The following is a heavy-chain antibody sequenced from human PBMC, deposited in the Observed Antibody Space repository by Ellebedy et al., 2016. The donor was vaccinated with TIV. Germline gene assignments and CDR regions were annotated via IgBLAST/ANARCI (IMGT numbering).Heavy chain of an antibody. CDR1: GFTFGSYS. J-gene: IGHJ6*02. Sequence: GGSLRLSXAASGFTFGSYSMNWVRQAPGKGLEWVSSISSSGNYIYYADSVKGRFTISRDNAKNSLYLQMNSLRAEDTAVYYCARDHRPDYYDSSGYYPYYYGMDVWGQGTTVTVSS. CDR3: ARDHRPDYYDSSGYYPYYYGMDV. CDR2: ISSSGNYI. D-gene: IGHD3-22*01. V-gene: IGHV3-21*01.